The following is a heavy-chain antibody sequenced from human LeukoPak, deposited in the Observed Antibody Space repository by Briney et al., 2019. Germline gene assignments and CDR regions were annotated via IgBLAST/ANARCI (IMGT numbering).Heavy chain of an antibody. CDR2: IYYSGST. J-gene: IGHJ4*02. CDR1: GGSISSYY. Sequence: SETLSLTCTVSGGSISSYYWSWIRQPPGKALEWIGYIYYSGSTNYNPSLKSRVTISVDTSKNRFSLKLSSVTAADTAVYYCARGAKTVDYWGQGTLVTVSS. CDR3: ARGAKTVDY. V-gene: IGHV4-59*01. D-gene: IGHD2-21*02.